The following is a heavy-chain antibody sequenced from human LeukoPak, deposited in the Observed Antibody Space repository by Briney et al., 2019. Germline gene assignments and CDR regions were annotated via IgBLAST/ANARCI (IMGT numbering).Heavy chain of an antibody. V-gene: IGHV3-21*01. J-gene: IGHJ4*02. D-gene: IGHD5-18*01. CDR3: ATSPVYSYGHPYYFDY. Sequence: GGSLRLSCAASGFTFSRYSMNWVRQAPGKGLEWVSSISSSSSYIYYADSVKGRFTISRDNAKNSLYLQMNSLRAEDTAVYYCATSPVYSYGHPYYFDYWGQGTLVTVSS. CDR1: GFTFSRYS. CDR2: ISSSSSYI.